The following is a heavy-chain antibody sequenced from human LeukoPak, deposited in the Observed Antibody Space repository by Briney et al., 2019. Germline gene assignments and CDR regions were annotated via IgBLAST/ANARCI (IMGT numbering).Heavy chain of an antibody. CDR1: GGSFSGYY. CDR3: ARENSGYDFRFDP. Sequence: PSETLSLTCAVYGGSFSGYYWSWIRQPPGKGLEWIGYIYYSGSTNYNPSLKSRVTISVDTSKNQFSLKLSSVTAADTAVYYCARENSGYDFRFDPWGQGTLVTVSS. D-gene: IGHD5-12*01. CDR2: IYYSGST. V-gene: IGHV4-59*01. J-gene: IGHJ5*02.